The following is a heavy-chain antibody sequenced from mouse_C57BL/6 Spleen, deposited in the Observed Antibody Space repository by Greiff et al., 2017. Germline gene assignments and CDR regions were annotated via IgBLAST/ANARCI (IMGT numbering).Heavy chain of an antibody. D-gene: IGHD1-1*01. Sequence: QVQLQQSGPELVKPGASVKISCKASGYAFSSSWMNWVKQRPGKGLEWIGRIYPGDGDTNYNGKFKGKATLSADKSSSTAYMQLSSLTSEDSAVYFCARSKGFITTVVDYFDYWGQGTTLTVSS. J-gene: IGHJ2*01. CDR3: ARSKGFITTVVDYFDY. CDR2: IYPGDGDT. V-gene: IGHV1-82*01. CDR1: GYAFSSSW.